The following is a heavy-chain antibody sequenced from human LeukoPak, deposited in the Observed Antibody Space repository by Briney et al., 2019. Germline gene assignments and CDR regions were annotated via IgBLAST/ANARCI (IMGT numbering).Heavy chain of an antibody. Sequence: GGSLRLSCAASGFTFSSYSMNWVRQAPGKGLEWVSSISSSSSYIYYADSVKGRFTISRDNAKNSLYLQMNSLRAEDTAVYYCASSVDTAMFAFDIWGQGTVVTVSS. V-gene: IGHV3-21*01. CDR3: ASSVDTAMFAFDI. CDR1: GFTFSSYS. CDR2: ISSSSSYI. J-gene: IGHJ3*02. D-gene: IGHD5-18*01.